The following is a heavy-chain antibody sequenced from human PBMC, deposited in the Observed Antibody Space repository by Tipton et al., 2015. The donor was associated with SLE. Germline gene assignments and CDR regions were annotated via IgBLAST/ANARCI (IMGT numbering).Heavy chain of an antibody. J-gene: IGHJ3*02. D-gene: IGHD3-22*01. CDR2: ISYDGSNK. Sequence: RSLRLSCAASGFTFSSYAMSSVRQAPGKGLEWVAVISYDGSNKYYADSVKGRFTISRDNSKNTLYLQMNSLRAEDTAVYYCARVLYYYDSSGYYRDAFDIWGQGTMVTVSS. V-gene: IGHV3-30-3*01. CDR3: ARVLYYYDSSGYYRDAFDI. CDR1: GFTFSSYA.